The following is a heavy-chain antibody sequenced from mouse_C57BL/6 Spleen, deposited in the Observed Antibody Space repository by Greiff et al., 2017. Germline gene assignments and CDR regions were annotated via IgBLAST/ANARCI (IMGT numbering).Heavy chain of an antibody. CDR1: GFTFSDYY. J-gene: IGHJ4*01. V-gene: IGHV5-12*01. D-gene: IGHD3-2*02. CDR2: ISNGGGST. CDR3: ARQGSSGYLYAMDY. Sequence: EVQGVESGGGLVQPGGSLKLSCAASGFTFSDYYMYWVRQTPEKRLEWVAYISNGGGSTYYPDTVKGRVTISRDNSKNTLYLQMSRLKSEDTAMYYCARQGSSGYLYAMDYWGQGASVTVSS.